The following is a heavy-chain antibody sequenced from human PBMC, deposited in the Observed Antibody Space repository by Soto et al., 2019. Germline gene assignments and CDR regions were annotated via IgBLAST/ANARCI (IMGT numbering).Heavy chain of an antibody. CDR3: AKDLIYGYNSGRPFDS. V-gene: IGHV3-23*01. Sequence: EVQLLESGGGLVQPGGSLRLSCAASGFTFSSFAMSWVRQAPGKGLEWVSAIGSRGDSTYYADSVKGRFTISRDNSKNALYLQMTSLRAEDTAVYYFAKDLIYGYNSGRPFDSWGQGSLVTVSS. J-gene: IGHJ4*02. CDR2: IGSRGDST. D-gene: IGHD6-19*01. CDR1: GFTFSSFA.